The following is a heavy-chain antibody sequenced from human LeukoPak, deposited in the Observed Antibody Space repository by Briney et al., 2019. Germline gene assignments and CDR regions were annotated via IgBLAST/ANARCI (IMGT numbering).Heavy chain of an antibody. CDR2: FFYSANT. V-gene: IGHV4-39*01. D-gene: IGHD6-19*01. J-gene: IGHJ6*02. Sequence: PSETLSLTCTVSGGSISTGIYYWVWIRQPPGKGLEWIGHFFYSANTYYNPSLKSRVTISADTSKNQFSLKLSSVTAADTAVYYCARTIAVAASSYYYYYGMDVWGQGTTVTVSS. CDR1: GGSISTGIYY. CDR3: ARTIAVAASSYYYYYGMDV.